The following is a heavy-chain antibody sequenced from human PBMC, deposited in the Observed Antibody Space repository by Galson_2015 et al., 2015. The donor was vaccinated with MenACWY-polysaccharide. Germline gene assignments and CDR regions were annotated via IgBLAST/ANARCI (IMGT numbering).Heavy chain of an antibody. CDR2: IRQDGFEK. CDR1: GFIFTNPW. Sequence: SLRLSCATSGFIFTNPWLSWVRQAPGKGLEWVANIRQDGFEKYHVDSVKGRFTISRDNAENSVFLQMNSLRVEDTAVYYCAREGLVEAFEIWGPGTMVTVSS. CDR3: AREGLVEAFEI. J-gene: IGHJ3*02. V-gene: IGHV3-7*01. D-gene: IGHD2-8*02.